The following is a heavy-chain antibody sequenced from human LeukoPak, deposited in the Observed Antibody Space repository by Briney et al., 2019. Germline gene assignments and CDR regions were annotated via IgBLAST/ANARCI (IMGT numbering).Heavy chain of an antibody. V-gene: IGHV4-59*12. D-gene: IGHD4-17*01. CDR2: FSHRGST. CDR3: AREPTTVTKAYYYGMDV. CDR1: GDSISSYY. Sequence: SETLSLACTVSGDSISSYYWSWIRQPPGKGLEWIGYFSHRGSTNYNPSLKSRVTISADTSKNQFSLNLRSVTAADTAVYYCAREPTTVTKAYYYGMDVWGQGTTVTVSS. J-gene: IGHJ6*02.